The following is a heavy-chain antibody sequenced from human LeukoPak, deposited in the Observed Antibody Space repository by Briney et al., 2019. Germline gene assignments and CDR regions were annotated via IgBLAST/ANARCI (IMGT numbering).Heavy chain of an antibody. Sequence: GGSLRLSCAASGFTFSTYSMHWVRQAPGKGLEWVALIWYDGSDKYFADSVKGRFTISKDNSNNTLYLQMNSLRAEDTAIYYCARDFSLGYSYGCFDYWGQGTLVTVSS. J-gene: IGHJ4*02. V-gene: IGHV3-33*08. CDR2: IWYDGSDK. CDR3: ARDFSLGYSYGCFDY. CDR1: GFTFSTYS. D-gene: IGHD5-18*01.